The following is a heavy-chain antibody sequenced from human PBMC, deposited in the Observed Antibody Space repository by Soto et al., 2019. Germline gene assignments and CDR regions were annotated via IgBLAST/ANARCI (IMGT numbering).Heavy chain of an antibody. D-gene: IGHD3-9*01. Sequence: PSETLSLTCAVYGGSFSGYYWSWIRQPPGKGLEWIGEINHSGSTIYNPSLKSRVAISVDTSKNHFSLKLSFLPAADTAVFYFARSFDILTGSPPYYYYGMDVWGQGTTVTAS. CDR3: ARSFDILTGSPPYYYYGMDV. J-gene: IGHJ6*02. V-gene: IGHV4-34*01. CDR2: INHSGST. CDR1: GGSFSGYY.